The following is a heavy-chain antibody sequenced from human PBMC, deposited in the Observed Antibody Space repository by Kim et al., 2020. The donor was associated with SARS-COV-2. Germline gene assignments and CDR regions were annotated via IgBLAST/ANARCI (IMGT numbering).Heavy chain of an antibody. CDR2: ISYDGSNK. CDR1: GFTFSSYA. CDR3: ARDGGYYGSGSYYSSHDAFDI. J-gene: IGHJ3*02. V-gene: IGHV3-30*04. Sequence: GGSLRLSCGASGFTFSSYAMHWVRQAPGKGLEWVAVISYDGSNKYSADSVKGRFTISRDNSKNTLYLQMNSLRAEDTAVYYCARDGGYYGSGSYYSSHDAFDIWGQGTMVTVSS. D-gene: IGHD3-10*01.